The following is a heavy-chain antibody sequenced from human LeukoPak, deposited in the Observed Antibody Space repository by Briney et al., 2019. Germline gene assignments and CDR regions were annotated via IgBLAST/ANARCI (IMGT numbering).Heavy chain of an antibody. J-gene: IGHJ4*02. V-gene: IGHV4-39*01. Sequence: SETLSLTCTVSGGSISSNSHYWAWIRQPPGKGLEWIGSIHYSGSTFNSPSLKSRVTISVDTSKNQFSLILTSVTASDTAVYYCAREEASVGDYWGQGILVTVSS. D-gene: IGHD2-21*01. CDR2: IHYSGST. CDR1: GGSISSNSHY. CDR3: AREEASVGDY.